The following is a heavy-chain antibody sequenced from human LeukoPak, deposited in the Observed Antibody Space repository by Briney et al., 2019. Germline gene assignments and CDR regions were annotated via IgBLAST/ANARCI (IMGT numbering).Heavy chain of an antibody. D-gene: IGHD2/OR15-2a*01. J-gene: IGHJ4*02. CDR3: ARELIYDDY. Sequence: SETLSFTCTVSGGSISSGDYYWSWIRQPPGKGLEWIGYIYYSGSTYYNPSLTSRVTMSVDTSKNQFSLKLSSVTAADTAVYYCARELIYDDYWGQGTLVTVSS. V-gene: IGHV4-30-4*01. CDR1: GGSISSGDYY. CDR2: IYYSGST.